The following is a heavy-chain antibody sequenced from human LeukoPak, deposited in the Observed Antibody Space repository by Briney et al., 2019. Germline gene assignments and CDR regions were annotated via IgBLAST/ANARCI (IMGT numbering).Heavy chain of an antibody. CDR2: ISGSGGST. J-gene: IGHJ4*02. CDR1: GFTFSSYA. CDR3: AVLQWLVMRGRGSYFDY. V-gene: IGHV3-23*01. D-gene: IGHD6-19*01. Sequence: GGSLRLSCAASGFTFSSYAMSWVRQAPGKGLEWVSAISGSGGSTYYADSVKGRFTISRDNSKNTLYLQMNSLRAEDTAVYYCAVLQWLVMRGRGSYFDYWGQGTLVTVSS.